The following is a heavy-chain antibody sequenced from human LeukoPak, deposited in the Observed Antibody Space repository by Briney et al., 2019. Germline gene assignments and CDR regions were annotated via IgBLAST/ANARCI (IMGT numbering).Heavy chain of an antibody. Sequence: SETLSLTCTVSGGSISSYYWSWIRQPPGKGLEWIGYIYYSGSTNYNPSLKSRVTISVDTSKNQFSLKLSSVTAADTAVYYCARWSVTYYYDSSGYFDYWGQGTLVTVSP. CDR1: GGSISSYY. CDR2: IYYSGST. D-gene: IGHD3-22*01. J-gene: IGHJ4*02. V-gene: IGHV4-59*01. CDR3: ARWSVTYYYDSSGYFDY.